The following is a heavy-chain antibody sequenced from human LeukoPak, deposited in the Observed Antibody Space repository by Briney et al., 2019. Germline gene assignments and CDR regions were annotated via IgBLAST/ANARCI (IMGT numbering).Heavy chain of an antibody. CDR1: GFTFSSYS. J-gene: IGHJ5*02. V-gene: IGHV3-21*01. D-gene: IGHD2-15*01. Sequence: GGSLRLSCAASGFTFSSYSMNWVRQAPGKGLEWVSSISSSSSYIYYADSVKGRFTISRDNAKNSLYLQMSSLRAEDTAVYYCARASSWVVAANNWFDPWGQGTLVTVSS. CDR2: ISSSSSYI. CDR3: ARASSWVVAANNWFDP.